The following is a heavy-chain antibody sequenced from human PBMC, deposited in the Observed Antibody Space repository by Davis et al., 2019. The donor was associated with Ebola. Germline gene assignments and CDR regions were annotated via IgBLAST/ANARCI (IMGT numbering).Heavy chain of an antibody. D-gene: IGHD3-16*01. CDR2: IYYSGST. CDR3: ARDGGVTTNWFDP. V-gene: IGHV4-31*03. J-gene: IGHJ5*02. CDR1: GDSISSGGYY. Sequence: MPSETLSLTCTVSGDSISSGGYYWSWIRQHPGKGLEWIGYIYYSGSTYYNPSLKSRVTISVDTSKNQFSLKLSSVTAADTAVYYCARDGGVTTNWFDPWGQGTLVTVSS.